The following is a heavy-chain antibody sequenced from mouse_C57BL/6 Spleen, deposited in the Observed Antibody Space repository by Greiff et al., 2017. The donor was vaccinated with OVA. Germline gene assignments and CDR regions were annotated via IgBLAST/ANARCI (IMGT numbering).Heavy chain of an antibody. CDR2: ISSGSSTI. V-gene: IGHV5-17*01. CDR1: GFTFSDYG. J-gene: IGHJ4*01. CDR3: ARKVSITTVVATDYAMDY. Sequence: EVQLVESGGGLVKPGGSLKLSCAASGFTFSDYGMHWVRQAPEKGLEWVAYISSGSSTIYYADTVKGRFTISRDNAKNTLFLQMTSLRSEDTAMYYCARKVSITTVVATDYAMDYWGQGTSVTVSS. D-gene: IGHD1-1*01.